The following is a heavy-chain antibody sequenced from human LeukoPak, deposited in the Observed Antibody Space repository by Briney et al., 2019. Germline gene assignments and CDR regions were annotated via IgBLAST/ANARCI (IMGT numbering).Heavy chain of an antibody. CDR2: INRDGSST. J-gene: IGHJ4*02. CDR1: GFTFSSYW. V-gene: IGHV3-74*01. CDR3: ARDQSSVFDY. Sequence: PGGSLRPSCAASGFTFSSYWMHWVRQGPGKGLVWVSRINRDGSSTTYADSVKGRFTISRDNAKNTLYLQMNSLRAEDTAVYYCARDQSSVFDYWGQGTLVTVSS. D-gene: IGHD3-22*01.